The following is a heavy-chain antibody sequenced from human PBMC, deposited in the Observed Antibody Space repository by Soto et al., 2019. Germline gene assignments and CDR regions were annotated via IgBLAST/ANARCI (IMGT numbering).Heavy chain of an antibody. CDR1: GFIFSPYN. Sequence: EVQLVESGGGLVKPGGSLRLSCAASGFIFSPYNMNWVRQAPGKGLEWVSSISSGSGHIFYADSVRGRCTISRDNAKNALYLQMNSLRDEDTAVYYWATPHPSTATAQYYFDNWGQGTAVTVSS. V-gene: IGHV3-21*02. CDR3: ATPHPSTATAQYYFDN. J-gene: IGHJ4*02. D-gene: IGHD5-18*01. CDR2: ISSGSGHI.